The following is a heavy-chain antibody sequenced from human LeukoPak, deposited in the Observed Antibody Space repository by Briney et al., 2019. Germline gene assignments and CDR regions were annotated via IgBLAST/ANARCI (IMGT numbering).Heavy chain of an antibody. CDR2: IYYSGST. V-gene: IGHV4-31*03. J-gene: IGHJ4*02. Sequence: MSSETLSLTCTVSGGSISSGGYYWSWIRQHPGKGLEWIGYIYYSGSTYYNPSLKSRVTISVDTSKNQFSLKLSSVTAADTAVYYCARGVYYYDSSGWAPDYWGQGTLVIVSS. CDR1: GGSISSGGYY. CDR3: ARGVYYYDSSGWAPDY. D-gene: IGHD3-22*01.